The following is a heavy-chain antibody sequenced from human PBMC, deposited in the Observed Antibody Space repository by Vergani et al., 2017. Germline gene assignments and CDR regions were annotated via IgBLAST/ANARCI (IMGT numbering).Heavy chain of an antibody. CDR2: ISGSGGFT. CDR3: AKDNVPGYYDSSGYCDY. Sequence: EVQLLESGGNLVQPGGSLRLSCAASGFTFTNFAMTWVRQAPGEGLEWVSGISGSGGFTYYADSVNGRYTISRDNSKNTMFLQMNNLSAEDTAVYYCAKDNVPGYYDSSGYCDYWGQGTLVTVSS. D-gene: IGHD3-22*01. V-gene: IGHV3-23*01. J-gene: IGHJ4*02. CDR1: GFTFTNFA.